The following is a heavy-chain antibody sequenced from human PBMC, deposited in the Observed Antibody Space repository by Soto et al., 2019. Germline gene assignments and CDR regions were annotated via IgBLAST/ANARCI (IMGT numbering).Heavy chain of an antibody. V-gene: IGHV3-7*01. Sequence: PGGSLRLSCAASGFTFSSYWMSWVRQAPGKGLEWVANIKQDGSEKYYVDSVKGRFTISRDNAKNSLYLQMNSLRAEDTAVYYCAREGVVVAATDYYFDYWGQGTLVTVSS. CDR2: IKQDGSEK. J-gene: IGHJ4*02. CDR3: AREGVVVAATDYYFDY. CDR1: GFTFSSYW. D-gene: IGHD2-15*01.